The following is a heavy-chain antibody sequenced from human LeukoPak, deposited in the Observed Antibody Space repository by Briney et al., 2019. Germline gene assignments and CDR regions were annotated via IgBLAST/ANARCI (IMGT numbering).Heavy chain of an antibody. D-gene: IGHD6-19*01. V-gene: IGHV3-30*02. J-gene: IGHJ5*02. CDR1: GFTFSRYG. CDR2: IRYDGSNK. CDR3: AKVVRPAGHSSGWTGNWVDP. Sequence: GGSLRLSCAASGFTFSRYGMHWVRQVPGKGLEWVAFIRYDGSNKYYADSVKGRFTISRDNPKNTLFLQMNSLRAGATAVYYCAKVVRPAGHSSGWTGNWVDPWGQGTLVTVSS.